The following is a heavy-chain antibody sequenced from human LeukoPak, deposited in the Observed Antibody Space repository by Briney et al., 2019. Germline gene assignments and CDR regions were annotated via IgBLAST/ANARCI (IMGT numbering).Heavy chain of an antibody. CDR3: ARAGTYYYYFDY. J-gene: IGHJ4*02. V-gene: IGHV5-51*01. Sequence: GESLKISCKGSGYSFTTYWIGWVRQMPGKGLEWTGIIYPGDSHTTYSPSFQGQVTISVDKSISTAFLQWSSLKASDTAMYYCARAGTYYYYFDYWGQGTLVTVSS. CDR1: GYSFTTYW. CDR2: IYPGDSHT. D-gene: IGHD3-10*01.